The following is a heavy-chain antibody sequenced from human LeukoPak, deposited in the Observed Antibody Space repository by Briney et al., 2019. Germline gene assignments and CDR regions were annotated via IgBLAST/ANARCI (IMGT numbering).Heavy chain of an antibody. V-gene: IGHV3-23*01. CDR1: GFTFSNFD. CDR3: ANDARRTSGWYHFDS. CDR2: ITNRGDGT. D-gene: IGHD6-19*01. Sequence: PGGSLRLSCTASGFTFSNFDMGWVRQAPGKGLEWVSAITNRGDGTYFADSVKGRVTISRDNSKDTLYLQLNSLRADDTAVYYCANDARRTSGWYHFDSWGQSTLVTVSS. J-gene: IGHJ4*02.